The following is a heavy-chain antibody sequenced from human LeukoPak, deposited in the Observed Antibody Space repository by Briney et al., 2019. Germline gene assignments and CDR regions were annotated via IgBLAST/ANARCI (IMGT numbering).Heavy chain of an antibody. V-gene: IGHV1-2*02. J-gene: IGHJ3*02. CDR3: ATSNLNGAFDI. D-gene: IGHD1-1*01. CDR2: INPNSGGP. Sequence: ASVKVSCKASGYTFTGYYLHWVRQAPGQGLEWMGWINPNSGGPNYAQKFQDRVTMTRDTSITTVYLELSRLRSDDTAVYYCATSNLNGAFDIWGQGTMVTVSS. CDR1: GYTFTGYY.